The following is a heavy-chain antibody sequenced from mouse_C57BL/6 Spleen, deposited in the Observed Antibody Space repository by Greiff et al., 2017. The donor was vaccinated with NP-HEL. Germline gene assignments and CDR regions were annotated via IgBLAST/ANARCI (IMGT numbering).Heavy chain of an antibody. CDR1: GYTFTEYT. Sequence: VKLMESGAELVKPGASVKLSCKASGYTFTEYTIHWVKQRSGQGLEWIGWFYPGSGSIKYNEKFKDKATLTADKSSSTVYMELSRLTSEDSAVYFCARHEYYYGSSYWYFDVWGTGTTVTVSS. V-gene: IGHV1-62-2*01. CDR3: ARHEYYYGSSYWYFDV. J-gene: IGHJ1*03. CDR2: FYPGSGSI. D-gene: IGHD1-1*01.